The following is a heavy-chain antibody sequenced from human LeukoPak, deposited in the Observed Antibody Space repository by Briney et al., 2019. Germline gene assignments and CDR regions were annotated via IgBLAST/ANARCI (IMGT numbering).Heavy chain of an antibody. V-gene: IGHV3-48*04. D-gene: IGHD3-22*01. CDR3: ATVNFNYDDSGYLPFDH. J-gene: IGHJ4*02. CDR1: GFTFRTYS. CDR2: ISGDGGTT. Sequence: GGSLRLSCEASGFTFRTYSMNWVRQAPGKGLEWSSFISGDGGTTNYADSVKGRFTISRDNAKSSLFLQMEGLRAEDTAVYYCATVNFNYDDSGYLPFDHWGQGSLV.